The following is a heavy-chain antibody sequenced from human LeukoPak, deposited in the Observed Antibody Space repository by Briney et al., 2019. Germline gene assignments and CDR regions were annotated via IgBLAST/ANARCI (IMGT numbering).Heavy chain of an antibody. CDR3: AKGAAAGLRDWFGP. Sequence: SGRSLRLSCAASGFTFDDYAMHWVRQAPGKGLEWVSGISWNSGSIGYADSVKGRFTISRDNAKNSLYLQMNSPRAEDMALYYCAKGAAAGLRDWFGPWGQGTLVTVSS. D-gene: IGHD6-13*01. V-gene: IGHV3-9*03. CDR2: ISWNSGSI. J-gene: IGHJ5*02. CDR1: GFTFDDYA.